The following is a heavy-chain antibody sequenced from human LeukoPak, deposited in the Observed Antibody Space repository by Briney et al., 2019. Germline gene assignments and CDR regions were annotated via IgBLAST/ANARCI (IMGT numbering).Heavy chain of an antibody. D-gene: IGHD3-9*01. V-gene: IGHV4-59*12. CDR3: ARGSVLRSYYDILTGYPPYFDY. CDR2: IYYSGST. CDR1: GGSINNYY. Sequence: SETLSLTCTVSGGSINNYYWSWIRQPPGKGLEWIGYIYYSGSTNYNPSLKSRVTISVDTSKNQFSLKLSSVTAADTAVYYCARGSVLRSYYDILTGYPPYFDYWGQGTLVTVSS. J-gene: IGHJ4*02.